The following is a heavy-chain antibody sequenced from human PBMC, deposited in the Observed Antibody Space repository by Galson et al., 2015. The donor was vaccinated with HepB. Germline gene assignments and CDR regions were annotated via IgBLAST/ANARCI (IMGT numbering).Heavy chain of an antibody. D-gene: IGHD5-24*01. CDR2: LHRGGDT. CDR3: ARHREGPQGRLLKVLLPFDY. CDR1: GFSVTNNY. V-gene: IGHV3-66*04. Sequence: SLRLSCAASGFSVTNNYMTWVRQAPGKGLEWVSALHRGGDTYYADSVKGRFTISRDNSKNALYLQMNSLRAEDTAVYFCARHREGPQGRLLKVLLPFDYWGQGTLVTVSS. J-gene: IGHJ4*02.